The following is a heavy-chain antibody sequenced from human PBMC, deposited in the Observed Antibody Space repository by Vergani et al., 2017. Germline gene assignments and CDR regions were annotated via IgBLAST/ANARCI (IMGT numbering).Heavy chain of an antibody. D-gene: IGHD2-15*01. CDR1: GHIFKNYY. V-gene: IGHV1-46*02. CDR2: VNFVTGAA. Sequence: QVQLVQSGAAVKKPGASAKGSCTASGHIFKNYYMHWLRLAPGQGFQWMGVVNFVTGAATSPQKFEGRITMTRDTSTATFYMDLSSLKYEDTAIYYCARSIGYCTSGSCRPYYFDLWGQGTLVTVSS. CDR3: ARSIGYCTSGSCRPYYFDL. J-gene: IGHJ4*02.